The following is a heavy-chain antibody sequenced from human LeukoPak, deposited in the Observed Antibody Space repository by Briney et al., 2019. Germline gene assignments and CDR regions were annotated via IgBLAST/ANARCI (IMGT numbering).Heavy chain of an antibody. CDR1: GFTFSSYA. J-gene: IGHJ2*01. V-gene: IGHV3-23*01. D-gene: IGHD4-23*01. Sequence: GGSLRLSCAASGFTFSSYAMSWVRQAPGKGLEWVSAISGSGGSTYYADSVKGRFTISRDNSKNTLYLQMNSLRAEDTAVYYCAKAFYGGNPVIWYFDLWGRGTLVTVSS. CDR2: ISGSGGST. CDR3: AKAFYGGNPVIWYFDL.